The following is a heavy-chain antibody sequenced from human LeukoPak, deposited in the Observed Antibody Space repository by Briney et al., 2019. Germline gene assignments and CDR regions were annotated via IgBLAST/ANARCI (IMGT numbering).Heavy chain of an antibody. CDR2: INAGNGNT. Sequence: ASVKVSCKASGYTFTSYAMHWVRQAPGHRLEWMGWINAGNGNTKYSQKFQGRVTITRDTSASTAYMELSSLRSEDTAVYYCARTDDILTGGAFDIWGQGTMVTVSS. J-gene: IGHJ3*02. D-gene: IGHD3-9*01. CDR1: GYTFTSYA. CDR3: ARTDDILTGGAFDI. V-gene: IGHV1-3*01.